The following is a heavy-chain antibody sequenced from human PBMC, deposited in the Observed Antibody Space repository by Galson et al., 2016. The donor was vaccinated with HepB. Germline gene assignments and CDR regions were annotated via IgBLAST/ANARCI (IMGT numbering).Heavy chain of an antibody. CDR1: GGSISSSTW. J-gene: IGHJ4*02. Sequence: SETLSLTCDVSGGSISSSTWWSWVRQPPGKGLEYIGEIYHSGSTNYNPSLKSRVTMSIDTSENQFSLKLASVTAADTAIYYCARGGYDSSLYSSPFDYWGQGTLVTVS. CDR3: ARGGYDSSLYSSPFDY. D-gene: IGHD3-22*01. V-gene: IGHV4-4*02. CDR2: IYHSGST.